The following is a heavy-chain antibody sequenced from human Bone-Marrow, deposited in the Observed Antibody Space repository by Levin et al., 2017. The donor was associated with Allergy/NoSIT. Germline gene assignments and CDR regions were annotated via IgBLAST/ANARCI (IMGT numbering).Heavy chain of an antibody. V-gene: IGHV4-39*07. CDR2: IYSSGSS. Sequence: PSETLSLTCTVSGASISSSSYYWGWIRQPPGMGLEFIGSIYSSGSSYYNPSLRSRVTIWLDTSKNQFSLKLSSVTAADTAVYYCARLTRVRGVLYFFDYWGQGTLVTVSS. CDR1: GASISSSSYY. CDR3: ARLTRVRGVLYFFDY. J-gene: IGHJ4*02. D-gene: IGHD3-10*01.